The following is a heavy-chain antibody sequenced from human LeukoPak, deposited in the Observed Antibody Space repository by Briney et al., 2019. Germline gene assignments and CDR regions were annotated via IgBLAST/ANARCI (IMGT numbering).Heavy chain of an antibody. D-gene: IGHD2-15*01. Sequence: GGSLRLSCAASGFTFSSYWMHWVRQAPGKGLVWVSRINSDGSSTSYADSVKGRFTISRDNAKNTLYLQMNSLRAEDTAVYYCARDQAIGPYCSGGSCSGDYYGMDVWGQGTTVTVSS. CDR2: INSDGSST. V-gene: IGHV3-74*01. CDR3: ARDQAIGPYCSGGSCSGDYYGMDV. CDR1: GFTFSSYW. J-gene: IGHJ6*02.